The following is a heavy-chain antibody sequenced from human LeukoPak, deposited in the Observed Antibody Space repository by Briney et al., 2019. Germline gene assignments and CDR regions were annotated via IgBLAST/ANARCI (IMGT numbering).Heavy chain of an antibody. Sequence: GGSLRLSCSASGFTFSTYAIHWVRQAPGKGLEWVAVMWYDGSNKYYVEAVQGRFTISRDNSKNTLFLQMNSLRVDDTAVYYCARGSSSTSLSFTYFDYWGQGTLVTVSS. D-gene: IGHD6-19*01. CDR1: GFTFSTYA. J-gene: IGHJ4*02. CDR2: MWYDGSNK. CDR3: ARGSSSTSLSFTYFDY. V-gene: IGHV3-33*01.